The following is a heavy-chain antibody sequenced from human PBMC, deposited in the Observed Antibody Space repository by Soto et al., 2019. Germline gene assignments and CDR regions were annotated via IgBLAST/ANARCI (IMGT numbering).Heavy chain of an antibody. CDR3: ARALYCSGGSCSPLRGMDV. D-gene: IGHD2-15*01. J-gene: IGHJ6*02. CDR2: IYHGGST. CDR1: GYSISSGYY. Sequence: SETLSLTCAVSGYSISSGYYWCWIRQPPGKGLEWIGTIYHGGSTYYNPSLKSRVTISVDTSKNQFSLKLSSVTAADTAVYYCARALYCSGGSCSPLRGMDVWGHGTTVTRSS. V-gene: IGHV4-38-2*01.